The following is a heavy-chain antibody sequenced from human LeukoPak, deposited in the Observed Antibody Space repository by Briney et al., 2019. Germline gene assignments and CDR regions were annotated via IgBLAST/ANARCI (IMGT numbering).Heavy chain of an antibody. D-gene: IGHD3-10*01. CDR3: AKDPPHMGASGSYTLSDY. CDR2: ISGSGGRT. J-gene: IGHJ4*02. V-gene: IGHV3-23*01. CDR1: GLTFSSYD. Sequence: GGSLRLSCGASGLTFSSYDMSWVRQAPGKGLEWVSDISGSGGRTYYADSVKGRFTISRDNSKNTLYLQMNSLRAGDTAVYYCAKDPPHMGASGSYTLSDYWGQGTLVTVSS.